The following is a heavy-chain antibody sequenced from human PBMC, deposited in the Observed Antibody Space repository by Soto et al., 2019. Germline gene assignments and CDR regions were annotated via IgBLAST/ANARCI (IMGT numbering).Heavy chain of an antibody. D-gene: IGHD6-19*01. CDR1: GYTFTSYG. CDR2: ISAYNGNT. Sequence: VSVKVSCKASGYTFTSYGISWVRQAPGQGLEWMGWISAYNGNTNYAQKLQGRVTMTTDTSTSTAYMELRSLRSDDAAVYYCARGVYSSGWYGVRGAFDIWGQGTMVTVSS. CDR3: ARGVYSSGWYGVRGAFDI. V-gene: IGHV1-18*01. J-gene: IGHJ3*02.